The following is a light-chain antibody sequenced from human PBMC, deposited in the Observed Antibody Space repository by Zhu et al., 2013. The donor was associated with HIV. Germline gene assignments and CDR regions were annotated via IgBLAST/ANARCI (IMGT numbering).Light chain of an antibody. V-gene: IGKV1-33*01. CDR3: QQYDSLPLT. CDR2: DAA. CDR1: QDITNY. J-gene: IGKJ4*01. Sequence: DIQMTQSPSSLSASVGDRVTITCRASQDITNYLNWYQQKPGKAPKLLIYDAANLETGVPSKFSGSGSGTDFTFTISSLQPEDIAIYYCQQYDSLPLTFGGGT.